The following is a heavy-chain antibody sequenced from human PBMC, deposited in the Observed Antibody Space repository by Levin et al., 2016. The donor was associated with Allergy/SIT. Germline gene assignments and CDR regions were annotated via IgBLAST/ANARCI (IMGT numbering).Heavy chain of an antibody. Sequence: SVKVSCKASGGTFSSYAISWVRQAPGQGLEWMGGIIPIFGTANYAQKFQGRVTITADESTSTAYMELSSLRSEDTAVYYCARTYYYGSGRWFESGIYYYYYMDVWGKGTTVTVSS. J-gene: IGHJ6*03. V-gene: IGHV1-69*13. CDR3: ARTYYYGSGRWFESGIYYYYYMDV. CDR2: IIPIFGTA. D-gene: IGHD3-10*01. CDR1: GGTFSSYA.